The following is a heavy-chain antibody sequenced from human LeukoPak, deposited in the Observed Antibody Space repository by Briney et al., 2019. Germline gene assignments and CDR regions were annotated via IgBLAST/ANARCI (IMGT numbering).Heavy chain of an antibody. CDR2: IYNVDDT. V-gene: IGHV3-66*01. CDR1: GFAVTINY. CDR3: ARGYYYDSSGYFDY. D-gene: IGHD3-22*01. Sequence: PGGSLRLSCVASGFAVTINYMSWVRQAPGKGLEWVSVIYNVDDTKYADSVKGRFTISRDNSKNTLFLQMDSLRAEDTAVYYCARGYYYDSSGYFDYWGQGTLVTVSS. J-gene: IGHJ4*02.